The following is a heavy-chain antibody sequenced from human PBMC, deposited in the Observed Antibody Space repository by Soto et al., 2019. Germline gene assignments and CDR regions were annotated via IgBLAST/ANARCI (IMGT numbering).Heavy chain of an antibody. CDR3: ARGYSYYDSSGVLDFDY. Sequence: GGSLRLSCAASGFTFSSYAMHWVRQAQGKGLEWVAVISYDGSNKYYADSVKGRFTISRDNSKKTLYLQMNSLRAEDTAVYYCARGYSYYDSSGVLDFDYWGQGTLVTVSS. CDR2: ISYDGSNK. V-gene: IGHV3-30-3*01. D-gene: IGHD3-22*01. CDR1: GFTFSSYA. J-gene: IGHJ4*02.